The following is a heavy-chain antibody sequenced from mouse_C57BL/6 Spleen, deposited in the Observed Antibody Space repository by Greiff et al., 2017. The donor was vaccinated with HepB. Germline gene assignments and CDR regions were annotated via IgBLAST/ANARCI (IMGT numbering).Heavy chain of an antibody. J-gene: IGHJ2*01. Sequence: QVQLQQPGAELVRPGTSVKLSCKASGYTFTSYWMHWVKQRPGQGLEWIGVIDPSDSYTNYNQKFKGKATLTVDTSSSTAYMQLSSLTSEYSAVYYCASTTVVDYWGQGTTLTVSS. CDR2: IDPSDSYT. CDR3: ASTTVVDY. D-gene: IGHD1-1*01. V-gene: IGHV1-59*01. CDR1: GYTFTSYW.